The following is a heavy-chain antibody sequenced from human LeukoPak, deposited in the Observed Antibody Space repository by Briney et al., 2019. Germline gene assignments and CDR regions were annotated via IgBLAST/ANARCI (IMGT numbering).Heavy chain of an antibody. CDR2: INQDGSEK. Sequence: GGSLRLSCAASGFTFSSYAMSWVRQAPGKGLEWVANINQDGSEKYYVDSVKGRFTISRDNAKNSLYLQMNSLRAEDTAVYYCARGEPYDFGPANYYYYMDVWGKGTTVTVSS. V-gene: IGHV3-7*01. J-gene: IGHJ6*03. D-gene: IGHD3-3*01. CDR1: GFTFSSYA. CDR3: ARGEPYDFGPANYYYYMDV.